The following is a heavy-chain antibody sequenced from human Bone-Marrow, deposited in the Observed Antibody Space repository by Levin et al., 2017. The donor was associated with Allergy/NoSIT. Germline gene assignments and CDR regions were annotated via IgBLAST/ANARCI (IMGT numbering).Heavy chain of an antibody. V-gene: IGHV4-39*01. CDR2: IHYSGNT. J-gene: IGHJ4*02. D-gene: IGHD3-16*01. CDR1: DGSMNRSPYY. CDR3: AKHMGDPLPGRYFFDS. Sequence: SQTLSLTCNVSDGSMNRSPYYWGWLRQPPGKGLEWIASIHYSGNTYNNPSLKSRVSISMDTSKSQFSLKLTSVTAADTALYYCAKHMGDPLPGRYFFDSWGQGILVTVSS.